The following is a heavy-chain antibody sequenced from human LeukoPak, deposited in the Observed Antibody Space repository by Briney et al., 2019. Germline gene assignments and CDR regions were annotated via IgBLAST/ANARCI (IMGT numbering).Heavy chain of an antibody. V-gene: IGHV3-30*02. CDR2: IRYDGSNK. CDR3: AKIRESIWQACFDY. CDR1: GFTFSSYG. J-gene: IGHJ4*02. D-gene: IGHD6-6*01. Sequence: GGSLRLSCAASGFTFSSYGMHWVRQAPGKGLEWVAFIRYDGSNKYYADSVKGRFTISRDNAKNSVYLQMNSLRAEDTAVYYCAKIRESIWQACFDYWGQGTLVTISS.